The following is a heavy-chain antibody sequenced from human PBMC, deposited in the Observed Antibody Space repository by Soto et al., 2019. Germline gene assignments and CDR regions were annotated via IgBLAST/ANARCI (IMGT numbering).Heavy chain of an antibody. CDR1: GGSISSGGYS. V-gene: IGHV4-30-2*01. D-gene: IGHD6-19*01. CDR2: IYHSGST. CDR3: ARGGSSGWYYFDY. Sequence: QLQLQESGSGLVKPSQTLSLTCAVSGGSISSGGYSWSWIRQPPGKGLEWIGYIYHSGSTYYNPSLKCRVTISVDSSKNQFSLKLSSVTAADTAVYYCARGGSSGWYYFDYWGQGTLVTVSS. J-gene: IGHJ4*02.